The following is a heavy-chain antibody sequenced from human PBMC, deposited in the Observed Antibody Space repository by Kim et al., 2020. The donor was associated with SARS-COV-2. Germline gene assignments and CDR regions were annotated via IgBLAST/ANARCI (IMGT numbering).Heavy chain of an antibody. V-gene: IGHV4-4*02. CDR1: GGSINSDNW. Sequence: SETLSLTCVVSGGSINSDNWWTWVRQSPGKGLEWIGEIFPRGSINSHPSLKSRVSISLDKSKNQFSLNLSSVTAADTAIYYCARSMGKWEPIYDLWGQGTLVTVSS. D-gene: IGHD1-26*01. CDR2: IFPRGSI. CDR3: ARSMGKWEPIYDL. J-gene: IGHJ4*02.